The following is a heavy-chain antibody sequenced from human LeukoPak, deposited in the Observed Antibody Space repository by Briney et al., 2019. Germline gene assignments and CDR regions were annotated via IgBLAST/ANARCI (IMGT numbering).Heavy chain of an antibody. CDR2: IIPIFGTA. CDR3: ARDYYGSGSSGLEGFDP. Sequence: SVKVSCKASGGTFSSYAISWVRQAPGQGLEWMGGIIPIFGTANYAQKFQGRVTITADESTSTAYMELSSLRSEDTAVYYCARDYYGSGSSGLEGFDPWGQGTLVTVSS. D-gene: IGHD3-10*01. CDR1: GGTFSSYA. J-gene: IGHJ5*02. V-gene: IGHV1-69*13.